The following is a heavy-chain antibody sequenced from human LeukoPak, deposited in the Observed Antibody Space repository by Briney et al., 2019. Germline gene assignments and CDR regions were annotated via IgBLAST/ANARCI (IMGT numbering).Heavy chain of an antibody. Sequence: PGGCLSLTCAASGFTVSIFVMNWVRPAPGKGLEWVSSISSSSSYIYYADSVKGRFTISRDNAKNSLYLQMNSLRAEDTAVYYCARDSRGAEDWFDPWGQGTLVTVSS. CDR2: ISSSSSYI. V-gene: IGHV3-21*01. CDR3: ARDSRGAEDWFDP. J-gene: IGHJ5*02. D-gene: IGHD1-26*01. CDR1: GFTVSIFV.